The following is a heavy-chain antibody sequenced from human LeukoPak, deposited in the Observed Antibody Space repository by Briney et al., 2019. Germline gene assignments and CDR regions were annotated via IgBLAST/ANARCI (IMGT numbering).Heavy chain of an antibody. Sequence: PGGSLRLSCAASGFTFSSYSMNWVRQAPGKGLEWVSSISSSSSYIYYADSVKGRFTISRDNAKNSLYLQMNSLRAEDTAVYYCAKVVVPAAIRIWQEEGENFDYWGQGTLVTVSS. CDR1: GFTFSSYS. CDR3: AKVVVPAAIRIWQEEGENFDY. J-gene: IGHJ4*02. CDR2: ISSSSSYI. V-gene: IGHV3-21*04. D-gene: IGHD2-2*01.